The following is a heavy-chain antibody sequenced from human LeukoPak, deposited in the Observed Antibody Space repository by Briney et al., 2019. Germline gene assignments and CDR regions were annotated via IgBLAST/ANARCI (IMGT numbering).Heavy chain of an antibody. J-gene: IGHJ4*02. Sequence: PSETLSLTCTVSGGSISTYFWSWIRQPPGKGLEWIGYTYYSGSTNYNPSLTSRVTISLDTSKNQFSLKLSSVTAADTAMYYCARVSRGNSVGGDYWGQGTLVTVSS. CDR2: TYYSGST. CDR3: ARVSRGNSVGGDY. D-gene: IGHD4-23*01. V-gene: IGHV4-59*01. CDR1: GGSISTYF.